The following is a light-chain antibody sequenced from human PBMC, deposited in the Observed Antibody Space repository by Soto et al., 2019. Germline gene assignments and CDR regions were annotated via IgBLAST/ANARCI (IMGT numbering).Light chain of an antibody. Sequence: EMVLTQSPGTLSLSPGERASLSASASQSFSSSYLAWYQQKPGQAARLLIYGASSRATGIPDRFSGSGSGTDFTLTISRLEPEDFAVYYCQQYGSSPPTFGEGTKV. CDR2: GAS. J-gene: IGKJ1*01. CDR1: QSFSSSY. V-gene: IGKV3-20*01. CDR3: QQYGSSPPT.